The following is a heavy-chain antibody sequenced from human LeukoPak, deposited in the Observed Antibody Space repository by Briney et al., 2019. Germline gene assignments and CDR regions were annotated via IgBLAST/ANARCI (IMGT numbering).Heavy chain of an antibody. V-gene: IGHV3-7*03. CDR2: INQDGTEK. CDR1: GYTFRNYW. D-gene: IGHD3-9*01. CDR3: ARDSSYYDILTGYEPPNWLDP. J-gene: IGHJ5*02. Sequence: GGSLRLSCAASGYTFRNYWMSWVRQVPGKGLEWVANINQDGTEKTYVDSVKGRFTISRDNAKTSLYLQMNSLRAEDTAVYYCARDSSYYDILTGYEPPNWLDPWGQGTLVTVSS.